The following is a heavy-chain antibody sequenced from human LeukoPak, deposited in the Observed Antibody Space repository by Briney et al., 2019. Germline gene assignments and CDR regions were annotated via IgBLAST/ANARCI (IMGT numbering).Heavy chain of an antibody. CDR1: GASITNHY. CDR2: IHSSGST. V-gene: IGHV4-4*09. Sequence: SETLSLTCSVSGASITNHYWSWIRQPPGMRLEWIGYIHSSGSTDYSPSLRSRVTISVDTSKNQFSLKLSSVTAADTAVYYCARDRYDFWSGYPESSYWYFDLWGRGTLVTVSS. J-gene: IGHJ2*01. CDR3: ARDRYDFWSGYPESSYWYFDL. D-gene: IGHD3-3*01.